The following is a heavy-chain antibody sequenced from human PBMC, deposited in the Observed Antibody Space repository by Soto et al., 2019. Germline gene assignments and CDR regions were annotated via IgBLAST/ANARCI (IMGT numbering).Heavy chain of an antibody. D-gene: IGHD1-26*01. V-gene: IGHV4-4*02. CDR3: ARSEATGLDY. J-gene: IGHJ4*02. CDR1: GGSMTSSNW. Sequence: QVQLQESGPGLVKPSGTLSLTCTVSGGSMTSSNWWNWVRQSPGKGLEWIGEAQHSGRTNYNPSLKSRVTISVDKYKNHFSLKLSSVTAADTAVYYCARSEATGLDYWGQGTLVTVSS. CDR2: AQHSGRT.